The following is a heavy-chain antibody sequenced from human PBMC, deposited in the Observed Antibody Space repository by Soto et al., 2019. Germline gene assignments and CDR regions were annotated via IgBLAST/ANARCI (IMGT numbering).Heavy chain of an antibody. CDR2: ISSSSYI. CDR3: ARANEERLGNWFDP. Sequence: PGGSLRLSCAASGFTFSSYSMNWVRQAPGKGLEWVSSISSSSYIYYADSVKGRFTISRDNAKNSLYLQMNSLRAEDTAVYYCARANEERLGNWFDPWGQGTLVTVSS. J-gene: IGHJ5*02. CDR1: GFTFSSYS. D-gene: IGHD7-27*01. V-gene: IGHV3-21*01.